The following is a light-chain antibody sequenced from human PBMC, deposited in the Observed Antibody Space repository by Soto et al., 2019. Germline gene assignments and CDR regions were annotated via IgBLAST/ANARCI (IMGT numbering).Light chain of an antibody. V-gene: IGKV3-20*01. CDR1: QSVRGSS. CDR2: GVS. Sequence: EIVLTQSPGTLSLSPGERVTLSCRASQSVRGSSLAWYQQKPGQAPRLLIYGVSSRATGIPARFRGGGSGTDFSLTISRLETEDFSVYYCQQYGSSPLTFGGGTKVDIK. CDR3: QQYGSSPLT. J-gene: IGKJ4*01.